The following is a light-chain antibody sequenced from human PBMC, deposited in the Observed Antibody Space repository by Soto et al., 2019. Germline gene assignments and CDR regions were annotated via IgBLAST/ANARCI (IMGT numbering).Light chain of an antibody. J-gene: IGKJ4*01. CDR3: QQYDNLPLT. CDR2: DAS. CDR1: QDIKNY. V-gene: IGKV1-33*01. Sequence: DIQMTQSPSSLSASVGYRVTITCRASQDIKNYLNWYQQKSGKAPKLLIYDASDLETGVPSRFSGSGSGTDFTLTINSLQPEDIETYYCQQYDNLPLTFGGGTKVDIK.